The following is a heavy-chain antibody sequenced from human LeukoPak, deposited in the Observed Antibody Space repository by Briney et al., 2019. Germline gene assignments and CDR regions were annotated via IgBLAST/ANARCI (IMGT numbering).Heavy chain of an antibody. Sequence: HPGGSLRLSCAASGFTFSSYSMNWVRQAPGKGLEWVSYISSSGRTMYYADSVKGRFTISRDNAKNSLYLQMNSLRAEDTAIYYCARDNYSGSRYFDHWGQGTLVTVSS. CDR3: ARDNYSGSRYFDH. D-gene: IGHD1-26*01. V-gene: IGHV3-48*04. J-gene: IGHJ4*02. CDR1: GFTFSSYS. CDR2: ISSSGRTM.